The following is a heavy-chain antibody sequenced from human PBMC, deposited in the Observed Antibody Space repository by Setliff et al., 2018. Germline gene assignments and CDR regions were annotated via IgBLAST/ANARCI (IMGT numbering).Heavy chain of an antibody. CDR3: ARGLGSYYYYYMDV. D-gene: IGHD7-27*01. V-gene: IGHV1-8*03. CDR2: MNPNSGNT. J-gene: IGHJ6*03. CDR1: GYTFTSYD. Sequence: ASVKVSCKASGYTFTSYDINWVRQATGQGLEWMGWMNPNSGNTSYAQKFQGRVTITRNTSISTAYMELSSLRSEDTAVYYCARGLGSYYYYYMDVWGKGTTVTVSS.